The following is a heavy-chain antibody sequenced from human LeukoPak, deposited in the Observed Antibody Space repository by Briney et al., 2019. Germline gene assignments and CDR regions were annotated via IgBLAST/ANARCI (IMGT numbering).Heavy chain of an antibody. CDR3: ARHLGILPRYYFDY. D-gene: IGHD3-16*01. CDR2: IIDTGST. J-gene: IGHJ4*02. V-gene: IGHV4-34*12. CDR1: GESFSGYY. Sequence: SETLSLTCVVYGESFSGYYWTWIRQPPGKGLEWIGEIIDTGSTNYNPSLKSRVTISVDTSKNQFSLKLSSVTAADTAVYYCARHLGILPRYYFDYWGQGTLVTVSS.